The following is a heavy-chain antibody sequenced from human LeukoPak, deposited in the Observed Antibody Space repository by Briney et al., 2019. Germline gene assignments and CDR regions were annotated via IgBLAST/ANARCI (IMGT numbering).Heavy chain of an antibody. CDR1: GGSISSSSYY. V-gene: IGHV4-61*01. J-gene: IGHJ4*02. D-gene: IGHD6-13*01. CDR2: IYYSGST. Sequence: SETLSLTCTVSGGSISSSSYYWSWIRQPPGKGLEWIGYIYYSGSTNYNPSLKSRVTISVDTSKNQFSLKLSSVTAADTAVYYCARGDSSSWSVIDYWGQGTLVTVSS. CDR3: ARGDSSSWSVIDY.